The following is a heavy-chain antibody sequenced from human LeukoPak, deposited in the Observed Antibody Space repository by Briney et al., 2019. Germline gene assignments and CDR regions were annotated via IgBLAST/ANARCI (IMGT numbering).Heavy chain of an antibody. CDR2: IYYSGST. Sequence: SETLSLTCTVSGGSISSSSYYWGWIRQPPGKGLEWIGSIYYSGSTYYSPSLKSRVTISVDRSKNQFSLKLSSVTAADTAVYYCARDLGSSGYYLDYWGQGTLVTVSS. V-gene: IGHV4-39*07. CDR3: ARDLGSSGYYLDY. J-gene: IGHJ4*02. D-gene: IGHD3-22*01. CDR1: GGSISSSSYY.